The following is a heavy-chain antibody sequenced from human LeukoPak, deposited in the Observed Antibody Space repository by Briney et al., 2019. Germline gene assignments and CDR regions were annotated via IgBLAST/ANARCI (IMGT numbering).Heavy chain of an antibody. CDR3: ARNENSGWGYFDY. CDR2: ISSSGSTI. J-gene: IGHJ4*02. Sequence: PGGSLRLSCAASGFTFSDYYMSWIRQAPGKGPEWVSYISSSGSTIYYADSVKGRFTISRDNAKNSLYLQMNSLRAEDTAVYYCARNENSGWGYFDYWGQGTLVTVSS. CDR1: GFTFSDYY. D-gene: IGHD5-12*01. V-gene: IGHV3-11*01.